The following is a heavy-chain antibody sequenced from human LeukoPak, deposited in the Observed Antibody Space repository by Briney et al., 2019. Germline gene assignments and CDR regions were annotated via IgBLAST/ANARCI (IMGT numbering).Heavy chain of an antibody. D-gene: IGHD3-3*01. CDR3: AKDSDVLRFLEGYSDY. V-gene: IGHV3-30*02. J-gene: IGHJ4*02. CDR2: IRYDGSNK. Sequence: GGSLRLSCAASGFTFSSYGMHRVRQAPGKGPEWVAFIRYDGSNKYYADSVKGRFTISRDNSKNTLYLQMNSLRAEDTAVYYCAKDSDVLRFLEGYSDYWGQGTLVTVSS. CDR1: GFTFSSYG.